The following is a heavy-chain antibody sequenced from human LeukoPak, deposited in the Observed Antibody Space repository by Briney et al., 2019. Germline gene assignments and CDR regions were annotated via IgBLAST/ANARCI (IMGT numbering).Heavy chain of an antibody. CDR3: ARSPITTVTTKRGAFDI. CDR2: IIPIFGTA. V-gene: IGHV1-69*06. D-gene: IGHD4-17*01. Sequence: SVKVSCKASGGTFSSYAISWVRQAPGQGLEWMGGIIPIFGTANYAQKFQGRVTITAGKSTSTAYMELSSLRSEDTAVYYCARSPITTVTTKRGAFDIWGQGTMVTVSS. CDR1: GGTFSSYA. J-gene: IGHJ3*02.